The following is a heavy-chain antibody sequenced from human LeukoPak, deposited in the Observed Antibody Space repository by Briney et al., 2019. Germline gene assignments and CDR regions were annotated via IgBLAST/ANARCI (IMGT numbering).Heavy chain of an antibody. D-gene: IGHD2-2*02. Sequence: PGGSLRLSCAASGFTFSSYSMNWVRQAPGKGLEWVSSISSSSSYIYYAASVKGRFTISRDNAKNSLYLQMNSLRAEDTAVYYCAAAIRGSNFDYWGQGTLVTVSS. V-gene: IGHV3-21*01. CDR3: AAAIRGSNFDY. CDR2: ISSSSSYI. CDR1: GFTFSSYS. J-gene: IGHJ4*02.